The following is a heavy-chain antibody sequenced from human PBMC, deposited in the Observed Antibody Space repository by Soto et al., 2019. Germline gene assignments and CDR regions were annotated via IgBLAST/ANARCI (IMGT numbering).Heavy chain of an antibody. J-gene: IGHJ4*02. CDR2: INAGNGNT. V-gene: IGHV1-3*01. Sequence: ASVKVSCTASGYTFTSYAIHWVRQAPGQRLEWMGWINAGNGNTKYSQKFQGRVTITRDTSASTAYMELNSLRAEDTAVFYCARRSSGWYFDYWGQGTVVTVSS. D-gene: IGHD6-19*01. CDR1: GYTFTSYA. CDR3: ARRSSGWYFDY.